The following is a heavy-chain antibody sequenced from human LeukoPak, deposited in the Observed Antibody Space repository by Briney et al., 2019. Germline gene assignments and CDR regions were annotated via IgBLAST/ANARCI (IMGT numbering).Heavy chain of an antibody. D-gene: IGHD6-19*01. CDR3: GRDAYSSVPDIDY. Sequence: GGSLRLSCAVSGFTFSRYWMGWVRQAPGKCLEWVANIKQDGSEKYYVDSVKGRFTISRDNAKSSLYLQMNSLRVEDTAVYYCGRDAYSSVPDIDYWGQGTLVTVSS. V-gene: IGHV3-7*01. CDR1: GFTFSRYW. J-gene: IGHJ4*02. CDR2: IKQDGSEK.